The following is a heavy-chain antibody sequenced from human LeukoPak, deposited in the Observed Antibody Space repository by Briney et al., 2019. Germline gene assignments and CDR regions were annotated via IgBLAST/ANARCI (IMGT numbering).Heavy chain of an antibody. CDR1: GFTFSSYA. Sequence: PGGSPRLSCAASGFTFSSYAMHWVRQAPGKGLEWVAVISYDGSNKYYADSVKGRFTISRDNSKNTLYPQMNSLRAEDTAVYYCARESSMIVEKYYFDYWGQGTLVTVSS. D-gene: IGHD3-22*01. J-gene: IGHJ4*02. CDR2: ISYDGSNK. CDR3: ARESSMIVEKYYFDY. V-gene: IGHV3-30*04.